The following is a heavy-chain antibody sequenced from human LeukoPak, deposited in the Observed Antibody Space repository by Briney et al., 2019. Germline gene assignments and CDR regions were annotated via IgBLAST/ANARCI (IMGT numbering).Heavy chain of an antibody. CDR3: VRVGHSSSSSGWFDP. CDR2: ISAYNGNT. V-gene: IGHV1-18*01. J-gene: IGHJ5*02. D-gene: IGHD6-6*01. Sequence: ASVKVSCKASGYTFTSYGISWVRHAPGQGLEWMGWISAYNGNTNYAQKLQCRVTMPTDTSTSTAYMELRSLRSDDTAVYFCVRVGHSSSSSGWFDPWGQGTLVTVSS. CDR1: GYTFTSYG.